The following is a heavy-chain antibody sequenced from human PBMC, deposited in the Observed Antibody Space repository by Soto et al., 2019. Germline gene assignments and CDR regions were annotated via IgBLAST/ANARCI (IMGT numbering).Heavy chain of an antibody. J-gene: IGHJ4*02. CDR1: GFTFTSSA. CDR3: AAEGSLQPNKLDY. D-gene: IGHD3-10*01. Sequence: QMQLVQSGPEVKKPGTSVKVSCKASGFTFTSSAVQWVRQARGQRLEWIGWIVVGSGNTNYAQKFQERVTITRDMSTSTAYMELSSLRSEDTAVYYCAAEGSLQPNKLDYWGQGTLVTVSS. CDR2: IVVGSGNT. V-gene: IGHV1-58*01.